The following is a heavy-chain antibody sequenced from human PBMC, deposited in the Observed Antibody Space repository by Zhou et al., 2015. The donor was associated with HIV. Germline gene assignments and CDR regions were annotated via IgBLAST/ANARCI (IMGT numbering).Heavy chain of an antibody. J-gene: IGHJ4*02. D-gene: IGHD2-21*01. CDR2: IILPSATT. V-gene: IGHV1-69*06. Sequence: QVQLVQSGAEVKKPGSSVKVSCKASGISLRDYGITWVRQAPGQGLEWMGSIILPSATTNYAQNYFQRRYTITTDKSTGTTFLELRSLRSDDTAIYYCTTAYEKFSYFWGQGTLVTVS. CDR1: GISLRDYG. CDR3: TTAYEKFSYF.